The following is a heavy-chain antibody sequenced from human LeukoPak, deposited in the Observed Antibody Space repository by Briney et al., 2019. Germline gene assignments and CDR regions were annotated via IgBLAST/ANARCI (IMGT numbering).Heavy chain of an antibody. J-gene: IGHJ4*02. Sequence: ASVEVSCKASGYTLDRFGISWVRQAPGQGLEWLGWINPYNGKTIFGEKFQGRVTMTTDTSTSTVYMELTSLRSDDTAVYFCARDTPQHLKRFDYWGQGTLVTVSS. V-gene: IGHV1-18*01. CDR1: GYTLDRFG. CDR2: INPYNGKT. CDR3: ARDTPQHLKRFDY.